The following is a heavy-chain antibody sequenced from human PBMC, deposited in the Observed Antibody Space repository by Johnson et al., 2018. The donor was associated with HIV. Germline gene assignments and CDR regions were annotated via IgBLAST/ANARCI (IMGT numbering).Heavy chain of an antibody. CDR2: ISYDGRDA. CDR3: ATLWFGEVSVYDAFDV. D-gene: IGHD3-10*01. Sequence: QVQLVESGGGLVQPGGSLRLSCAASGFTFSNYAMHWVRQAPGRGLEWVAVISYDGRDAYYADSVKGRFPSSRDNSKNTLYLQMNSLRPEDSAVYYCATLWFGEVSVYDAFDVWGQGTMVTVSS. J-gene: IGHJ3*01. CDR1: GFTFSNYA. V-gene: IGHV3-30*04.